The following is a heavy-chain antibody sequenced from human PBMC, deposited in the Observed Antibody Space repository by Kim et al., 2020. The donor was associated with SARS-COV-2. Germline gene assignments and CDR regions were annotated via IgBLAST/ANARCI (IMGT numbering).Heavy chain of an antibody. CDR3: ARAARGPIWYSYGSPNYYYYGMDV. CDR2: IYPGDSDT. D-gene: IGHD5-18*01. V-gene: IGHV5-51*01. Sequence: GESLKISCKGSGYSFTSYWIGWVRQMPGKGLEWMGIIYPGDSDTRYSPSFQGQVTISADKSISTAYLQWSSLKASDTAMYYCARAARGPIWYSYGSPNYYYYGMDVWGQGTTVTVSS. J-gene: IGHJ6*02. CDR1: GYSFTSYW.